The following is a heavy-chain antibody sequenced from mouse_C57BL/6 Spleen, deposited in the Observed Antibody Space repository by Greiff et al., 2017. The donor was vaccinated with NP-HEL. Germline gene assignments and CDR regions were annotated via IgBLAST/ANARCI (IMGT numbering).Heavy chain of an antibody. V-gene: IGHV8-12*01. J-gene: IGHJ4*01. CDR2: IYWDDDK. D-gene: IGHD2-5*01. CDR1: GFSLSTSGMG. CDR3: ARSAYYSNYYAMDY. Sequence: QVTLKESGPGILQSSQTLSLTCSFSGFSLSTSGMGVSWIRQPSGKGLEWLAHIYWDDDKRYNPSLKRRLTISKDTSRNQVFLKITSVDTADTATYYCARSAYYSNYYAMDYWGQGTSVTVSS.